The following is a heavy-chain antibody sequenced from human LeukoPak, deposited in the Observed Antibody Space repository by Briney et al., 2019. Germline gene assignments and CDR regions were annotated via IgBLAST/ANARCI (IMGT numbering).Heavy chain of an antibody. CDR3: ATTRGGYWASPLDF. Sequence: GSLRLSCAASGFTFSSYAMSWVRQAPGKGLEWIGYINYSGTTNYNPSLTSRVTISADTSKTQVSLMVRSVTAADTAVYYCATTRGGYWASPLDFWGQGILVTVSS. V-gene: IGHV4-59*01. D-gene: IGHD5-12*01. CDR2: INYSGTT. CDR1: GFTFSSYA. J-gene: IGHJ4*02.